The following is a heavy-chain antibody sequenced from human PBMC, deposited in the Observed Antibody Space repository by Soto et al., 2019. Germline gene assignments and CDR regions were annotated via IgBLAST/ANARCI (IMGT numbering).Heavy chain of an antibody. D-gene: IGHD2-2*01. CDR2: IYHSGST. V-gene: IGHV4-4*02. J-gene: IGHJ6*02. CDR3: ASERGDIVVVPAARGYYYYYGMDV. Sequence: PSETLSLTCDVSGGSISSSNWWSWVRQPPGKALEWSGEIYHSGSTYYNPSIKSRVTISVDKSKNQLSLKLSSVTAADTAVYYCASERGDIVVVPAARGYYYYYGMDVWGQGTTVTVSS. CDR1: GGSISSSNW.